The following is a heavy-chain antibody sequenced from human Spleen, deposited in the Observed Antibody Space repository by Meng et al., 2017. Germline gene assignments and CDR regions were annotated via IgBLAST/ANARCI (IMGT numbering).Heavy chain of an antibody. V-gene: IGHV1-18*01. CDR1: GNTFTGYG. D-gene: IGHD3-10*01. CDR3: ARGTPGRSYSDY. Sequence: QVQLVQSGAEVNKPGASVKVSCKASGNTFTGYGVSWVRQATGQGLEWMAWLGAHDGDTSHAPKFQGRVTVSADRPTATAYMELRSLRSDDTAVYYCARGTPGRSYSDYWGQGTLVTVSS. CDR2: LGAHDGDT. J-gene: IGHJ4*02.